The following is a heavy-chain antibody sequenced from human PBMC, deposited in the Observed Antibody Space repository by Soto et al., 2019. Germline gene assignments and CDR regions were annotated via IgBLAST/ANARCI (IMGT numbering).Heavy chain of an antibody. CDR1: GGTFSSYA. J-gene: IGHJ6*02. CDR3: ARDQSYYYGAGSYTWVGYYYYGMDV. D-gene: IGHD3-10*01. Sequence: QVQLVQSGAEVKKPGSSVKVSCKASGGTFSSYAISWVRQAPGQGLEWMGGIIPIFGTANYAQKFQGRVTITADESASKAYMELSSLRSEDTAVYYCARDQSYYYGAGSYTWVGYYYYGMDVWGQGTTVTVSS. CDR2: IIPIFGTA. V-gene: IGHV1-69*01.